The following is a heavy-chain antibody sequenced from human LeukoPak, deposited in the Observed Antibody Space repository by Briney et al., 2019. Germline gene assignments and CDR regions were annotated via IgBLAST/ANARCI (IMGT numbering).Heavy chain of an antibody. J-gene: IGHJ2*01. Sequence: SETLSLTCTVSGGSISSSSYYWGWIRQPPGHGLKWIGSIYYSGSTYYNPSLKSRVTILVDTSKNQFSLKLSSVTAADTAVYYCAREGGDYGGNSQFWYFDLWGRGTLVTVSS. CDR2: IYYSGST. D-gene: IGHD4-23*01. CDR1: GGSISSSSYY. V-gene: IGHV4-39*07. CDR3: AREGGDYGGNSQFWYFDL.